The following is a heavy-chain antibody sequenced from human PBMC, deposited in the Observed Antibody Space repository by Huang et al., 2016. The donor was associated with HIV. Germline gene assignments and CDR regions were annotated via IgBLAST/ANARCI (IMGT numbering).Heavy chain of an antibody. D-gene: IGHD3-22*01. CDR2: IKHSGNT. CDR1: GGSFRGYY. V-gene: IGHV4-34*02. J-gene: IGHJ4*02. Sequence: QVQLEQWGAGLLKDSETLSLTCAVYGGSFRGYYWNWLRKAPGKGLEGVGEIKHSGNTNYTPSLESRVYMSVGTSKGQVSLYLTSLSAADTGTYFCARRYNSRRDYWGRGTLVTVYS. CDR3: ARRYNSRRDY.